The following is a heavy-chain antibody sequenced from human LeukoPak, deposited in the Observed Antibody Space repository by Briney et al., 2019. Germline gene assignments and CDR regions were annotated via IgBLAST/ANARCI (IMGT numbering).Heavy chain of an antibody. CDR1: GGTFSSYA. D-gene: IGHD6-6*01. CDR3: AILQGYSSSSAWFDP. CDR2: IIPIVGIA. J-gene: IGHJ5*02. V-gene: IGHV1-69*04. Sequence: GSSVKVSCKASGGTFSSYAISWVRQTPGQGLEWMGRIIPIVGIANYAQKFQGRVTITADKSTSTAYMELSSLRSEDTAVYYCAILQGYSSSSAWFDPWGQGTLVTVSS.